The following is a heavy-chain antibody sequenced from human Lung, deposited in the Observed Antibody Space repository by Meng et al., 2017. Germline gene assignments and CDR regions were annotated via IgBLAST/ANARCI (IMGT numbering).Heavy chain of an antibody. CDR1: GGSISGSY. D-gene: IGHD3-10*01. Sequence: VQLQQWGAGLLGRSENLSLTCAVYGGSISGSYWSWIRQSPAKGLEWIGKIKHGGSTNYNPSLESRVTISVDTPKNQFSLRLTSMTVADTAVYYCARERHSTIIRGVIDFWGQGALVTVSS. CDR3: ARERHSTIIRGVIDF. J-gene: IGHJ4*02. CDR2: IKHGGST. V-gene: IGHV4-34*01.